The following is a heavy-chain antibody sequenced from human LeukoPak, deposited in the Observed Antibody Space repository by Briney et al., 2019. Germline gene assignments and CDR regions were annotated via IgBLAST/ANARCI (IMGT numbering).Heavy chain of an antibody. CDR1: GRSLSVFS. J-gene: IGHJ4*02. CDR2: IHPSGSP. CDR3: ARVNRLRYFDWLLATTRPGVIDY. Sequence: SQTMSLTCAVDGRSLSVFSWRWIRQLAGNWMEWIGAIHPSGSPKYNPTHKSRGSISVDTSKNQFSLKLDSVTAADTAVYVCARVNRLRYFDWLLATTRPGVIDYWGQGTLVTVSS. V-gene: IGHV4-34*01. D-gene: IGHD3-9*01.